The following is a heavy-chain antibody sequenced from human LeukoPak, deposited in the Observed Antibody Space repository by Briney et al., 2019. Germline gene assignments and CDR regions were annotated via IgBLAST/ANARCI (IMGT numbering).Heavy chain of an antibody. J-gene: IGHJ4*02. CDR1: GFTFRSYS. Sequence: PGGSLRLSCAASGFTFRSYSMNWVRQAPGKGLEWVSSISSSSGYIFDADSVKGRFTISRDNAKNSLYLQMNSLRAEDTAVYYCARGPNYYDSSGYYPEYWGQGTLVTVSS. V-gene: IGHV3-21*01. D-gene: IGHD3-22*01. CDR2: ISSSSGYI. CDR3: ARGPNYYDSSGYYPEY.